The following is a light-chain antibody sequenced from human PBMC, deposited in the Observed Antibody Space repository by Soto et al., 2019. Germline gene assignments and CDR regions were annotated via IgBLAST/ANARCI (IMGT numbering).Light chain of an antibody. V-gene: IGKV1-6*01. CDR2: AAS. CDR3: LQDYNYPRT. Sequence: AIQMTQSPSSLSASVGDRVTITCRASQGIRNDLGWYQQKPGKAPKLLIYAASSLQSGVPSRFSGSGSAPDFTLTISSLQPEDFATYYCLQDYNYPRTFGQGTKVEIK. J-gene: IGKJ1*01. CDR1: QGIRND.